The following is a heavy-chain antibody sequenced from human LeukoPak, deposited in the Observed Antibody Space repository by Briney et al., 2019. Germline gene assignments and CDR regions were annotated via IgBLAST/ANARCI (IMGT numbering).Heavy chain of an antibody. CDR1: GFTFSSYS. Sequence: GGSLRLSCAASGFTFSSYSMNCVRQAPEKGLEWVSSISSSSSYIYCADSVKGRFTISRDNAKNSLYLQMNSLRAEDTAVYYCARDRPHTVRGVNWYFDLWGRGTLVTVSS. CDR2: ISSSSSYI. V-gene: IGHV3-21*01. CDR3: ARDRPHTVRGVNWYFDL. J-gene: IGHJ2*01. D-gene: IGHD3-10*01.